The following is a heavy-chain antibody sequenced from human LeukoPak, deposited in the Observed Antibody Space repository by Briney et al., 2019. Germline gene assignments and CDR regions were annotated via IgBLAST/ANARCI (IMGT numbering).Heavy chain of an antibody. CDR3: ARDDFWSGYLPYYGMDV. Sequence: ASVKVSCKASGYTFTGYYMHWVRQAPGQGLEWMGWINPNSGGTNYAQKFQGRVTMTRDTSISTACMELSRLRSDDTAVYYCARDDFWSGYLPYYGMDVWGQGTTVTVSS. CDR1: GYTFTGYY. J-gene: IGHJ6*02. CDR2: INPNSGGT. V-gene: IGHV1-2*02. D-gene: IGHD3-3*01.